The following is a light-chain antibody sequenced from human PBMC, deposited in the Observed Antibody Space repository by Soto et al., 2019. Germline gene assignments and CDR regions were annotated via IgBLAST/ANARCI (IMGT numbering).Light chain of an antibody. V-gene: IGKV1-5*01. CDR2: DVS. J-gene: IGKJ1*01. CDR1: QSISGW. CDR3: QQYKSYSRT. Sequence: DIQMTQSPSTLSASVGDRVTITCRASQSISGWLAWYQQKPGKAPKLLIFDVSSLKRGVPSRFSGSGSGTEFTLTISNLQPDDFANYYCQQYKSYSRTFGQGTKVEI.